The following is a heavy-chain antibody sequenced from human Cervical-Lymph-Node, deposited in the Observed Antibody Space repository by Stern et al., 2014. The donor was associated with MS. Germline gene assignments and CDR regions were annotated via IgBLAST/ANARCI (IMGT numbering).Heavy chain of an antibody. Sequence: VQLLESGGGLVKPGGSLRLSCAASGFTFSDYYMSWIRQAPGKGLEWVSCISSSGSTIYYAGSVKGRFTISRDNAKNSLYLQMNSLRAEDTAVYYCARDSPSWGWCFDYWGQGTLVTVSS. D-gene: IGHD6-19*01. CDR1: GFTFSDYY. CDR2: ISSSGSTI. CDR3: ARDSPSWGWCFDY. J-gene: IGHJ4*02. V-gene: IGHV3-11*01.